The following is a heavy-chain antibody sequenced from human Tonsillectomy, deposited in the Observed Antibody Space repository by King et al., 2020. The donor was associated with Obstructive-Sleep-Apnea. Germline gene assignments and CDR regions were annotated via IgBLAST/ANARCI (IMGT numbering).Heavy chain of an antibody. J-gene: IGHJ4*02. V-gene: IGHV3-30*04. CDR3: ARDARRITIFDHFEY. CDR2: ISPDDINI. Sequence: VQLVEFGGGVVQPGRSLRLSCAASGFTFSTYVMHWVRQAPGKGLEWVALISPDDINIYYADSVNGRFTISRDNSKSTLYLQMNSLRAEDSAVYYCARDARRITIFDHFEYWGQGTRVTVSS. CDR1: GFTFSTYV. D-gene: IGHD3-3*01.